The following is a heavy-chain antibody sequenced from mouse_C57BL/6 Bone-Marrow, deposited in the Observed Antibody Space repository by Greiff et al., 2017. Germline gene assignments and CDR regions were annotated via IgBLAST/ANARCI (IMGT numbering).Heavy chain of an antibody. CDR1: GFTFSSYG. V-gene: IGHV5-6*01. Sequence: DVQLQESGGDLVKPGGSLKLSCAASGFTFSSYGMSWVRQTPDKRLEWVATISSGGSYTYYPASVKGRFPIPRDNAKNTLYLQMSSLKAEDTAMYYCASGYGSSYVWFAYGGQGTLVTVSA. CDR2: ISSGGSYT. CDR3: ASGYGSSYVWFAY. D-gene: IGHD1-1*01. J-gene: IGHJ3*01.